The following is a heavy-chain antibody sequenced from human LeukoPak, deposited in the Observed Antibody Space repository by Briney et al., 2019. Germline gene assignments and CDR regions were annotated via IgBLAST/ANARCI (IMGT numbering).Heavy chain of an antibody. V-gene: IGHV3-7*02. Sequence: PGGSLRLSCAASGFTFSSYWMSWVRQAPGKGLEWVANIKQDGSEKYYVDSVKGRFTISRDNAKNSLHLQMNSLRAEDTAVYYCARGSGVQVWSSLDYWGQGTLVTVSS. CDR1: GFTFSSYW. CDR2: IKQDGSEK. D-gene: IGHD5-18*01. CDR3: ARGSGVQVWSSLDY. J-gene: IGHJ4*02.